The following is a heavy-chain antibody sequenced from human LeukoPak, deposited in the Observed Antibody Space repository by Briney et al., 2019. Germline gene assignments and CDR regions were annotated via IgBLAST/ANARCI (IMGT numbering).Heavy chain of an antibody. CDR1: GGSISGYY. CDR3: ARAGRVAVAGTFQYYYYYYMDV. CDR2: IYYSGST. V-gene: IGHV4-59*01. Sequence: SETLSLTCTVSGGSISGYYWSWIRQPPGKGLEWIGYIYYSGSTNYNPSLKSRVTISVDTSKNQFSLKLSSVTAADTAVYYCARAGRVAVAGTFQYYYYYYMDVWGKGTTVTVSS. J-gene: IGHJ6*03. D-gene: IGHD6-19*01.